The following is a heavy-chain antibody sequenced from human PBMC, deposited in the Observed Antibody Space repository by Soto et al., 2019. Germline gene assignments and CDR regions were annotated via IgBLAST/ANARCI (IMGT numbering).Heavy chain of an antibody. CDR3: ARLTRYSSSGGYGQSNWFDP. J-gene: IGHJ5*02. CDR2: IYYSGST. Sequence: QLQLQESGPGLVKPSETLSLTCTVSGGSISSSSYYWGWIRQPPGKGLEWIGSIYYSGSTYYNPSLRSRVTISVDTSKNQFSLKLSSVTAADTAVYYCARLTRYSSSGGYGQSNWFDPWGQGTLVTVSS. D-gene: IGHD6-6*01. V-gene: IGHV4-39*01. CDR1: GGSISSSSYY.